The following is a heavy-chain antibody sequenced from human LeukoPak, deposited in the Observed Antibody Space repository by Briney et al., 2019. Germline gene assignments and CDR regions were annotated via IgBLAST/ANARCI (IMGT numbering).Heavy chain of an antibody. J-gene: IGHJ6*04. Sequence: GGSLRLSCAASGFTFSSYEMNWVRQAPGKGLEWVSYISSSGSTIYYADSVKGRFTISRDHAKNSLYLQMNSLRAEDTAVYYCAELGITMIGGVWGKGTTVTTSS. V-gene: IGHV3-48*03. D-gene: IGHD3-10*02. CDR3: AELGITMIGGV. CDR1: GFTFSSYE. CDR2: ISSSGSTI.